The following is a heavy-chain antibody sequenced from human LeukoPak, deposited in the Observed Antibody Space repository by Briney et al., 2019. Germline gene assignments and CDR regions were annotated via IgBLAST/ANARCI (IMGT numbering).Heavy chain of an antibody. CDR1: GFTFSSYG. D-gene: IGHD6-13*01. J-gene: IGHJ4*02. CDR2: IWYDGSNK. Sequence: GGSLRLSCAASGFTFSSYGMHWVRQAPGKGLEWVAVIWYDGSNKYYADSVKGRFTISRDNSKNTLYLQMNSLRAEDTAVYYCARDDSVAAAFGYWGQGTLVTVSS. CDR3: ARDDSVAAAFGY. V-gene: IGHV3-33*01.